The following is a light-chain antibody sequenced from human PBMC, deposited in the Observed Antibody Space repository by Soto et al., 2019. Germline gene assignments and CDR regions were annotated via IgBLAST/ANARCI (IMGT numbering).Light chain of an antibody. CDR1: QTISSW. V-gene: IGKV1-5*03. CDR2: KAS. CDR3: QHYNSYSEA. J-gene: IGKJ1*01. Sequence: DIQMPQSPSTLSGSVGDRVTITCRASQTISSWLAWYQQKPGKAPKLLIYKASTLKSGVPSRFSGSGSGTEFTLTSSSLQPEDFATYYCQHYNSYSEAFGQGTKVELK.